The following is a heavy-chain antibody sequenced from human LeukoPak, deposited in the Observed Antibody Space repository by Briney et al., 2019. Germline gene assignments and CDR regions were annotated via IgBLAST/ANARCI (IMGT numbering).Heavy chain of an antibody. Sequence: ASVKVSCKASGGTVSNYGISWVRQAPGQGLERMGGIIPIFGTTNYAQKFQGRVTITADKSTSTAYMELSSLRSEDTAVYYCARGRYSYGPYYYMDVWGKGTTVTVSS. V-gene: IGHV1-69*06. CDR3: ARGRYSYGPYYYMDV. CDR2: IIPIFGTT. CDR1: GGTVSNYG. J-gene: IGHJ6*03. D-gene: IGHD5-18*01.